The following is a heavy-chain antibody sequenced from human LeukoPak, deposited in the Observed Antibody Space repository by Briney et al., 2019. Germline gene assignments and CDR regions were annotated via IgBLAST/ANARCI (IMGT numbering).Heavy chain of an antibody. CDR1: GGSTSSSY. CDR2: IYYSGST. Sequence: SETLSLTCTVSGGSTSSSYWSWIRQPPGKGLEWIGYIYYSGSTNYNPSFKSRVAISVDKSKNQFSLKLCSVTAADTAVYYCATWGIAVAGTFDYWGQGTLVTVST. D-gene: IGHD6-19*01. V-gene: IGHV4-59*08. CDR3: ATWGIAVAGTFDY. J-gene: IGHJ4*02.